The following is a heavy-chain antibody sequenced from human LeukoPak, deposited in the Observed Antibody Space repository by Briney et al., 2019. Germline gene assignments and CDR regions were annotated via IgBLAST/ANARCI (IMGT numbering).Heavy chain of an antibody. CDR3: ARSPAGYSRLWAY. CDR2: INHSGST. V-gene: IGHV4-34*01. J-gene: IGHJ4*02. CDR1: GGSFSGYY. Sequence: PSETLSLTCAVYGGSFSGYYWSWIRQPPGKGLEWIGEINHSGSTNYNPSLKSRVTISVDTSKNQFSLKLSSVTAADTAVYYCARSPAGYSRLWAYWGQGTLVTVSS. D-gene: IGHD6-13*01.